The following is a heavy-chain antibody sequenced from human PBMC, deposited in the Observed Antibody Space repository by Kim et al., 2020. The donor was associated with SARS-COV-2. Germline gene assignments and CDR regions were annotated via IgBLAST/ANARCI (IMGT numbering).Heavy chain of an antibody. Sequence: PSLKSRVTISVDTSKNQFSLKLSSVTAADTAVYYCARGYCSGGSCYFLDYWGQGTLVTVSS. D-gene: IGHD2-15*01. CDR3: ARGYCSGGSCYFLDY. J-gene: IGHJ4*02. V-gene: IGHV4-34*01.